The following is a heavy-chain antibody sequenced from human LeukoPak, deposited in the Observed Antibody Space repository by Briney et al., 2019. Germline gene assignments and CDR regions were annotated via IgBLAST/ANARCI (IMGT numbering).Heavy chain of an antibody. Sequence: GGSLRLSXAASGFIFSESWMNWVRQAPGKGLEWVGRVKRKTDGGTTDYPAPVKGRFTISRDDSKKTLYLQMNSLKTEDTAVYYCTTRVVTTNDYWGQGTLVTVSS. V-gene: IGHV3-15*01. CDR1: GFIFSESW. D-gene: IGHD2-21*02. J-gene: IGHJ4*02. CDR3: TTRVVTTNDY. CDR2: VKRKTDGGTT.